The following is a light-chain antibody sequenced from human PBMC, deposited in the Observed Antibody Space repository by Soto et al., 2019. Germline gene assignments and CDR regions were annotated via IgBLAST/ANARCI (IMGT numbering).Light chain of an antibody. CDR3: QQYGSSSWT. CDR1: QSISRSY. J-gene: IGKJ1*01. Sequence: EIVLTQSPGTLSLSPGKRATLSCRASQSISRSYLAWYQQRPGQAPRLLIYGASSRATGIPDRFSGRGSGTEFTLTIGRLEPEDFVVYYCQQYGSSSWTFGQGTKVGIK. CDR2: GAS. V-gene: IGKV3-20*01.